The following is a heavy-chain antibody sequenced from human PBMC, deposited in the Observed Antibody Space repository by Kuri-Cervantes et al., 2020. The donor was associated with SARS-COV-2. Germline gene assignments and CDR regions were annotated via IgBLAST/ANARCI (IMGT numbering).Heavy chain of an antibody. CDR1: GFTFSSYA. J-gene: IGHJ6*02. Sequence: GGSLRLSFSASGFTFSSYAMHWVRQAPGKGLEWVSSISSSSSYIYYADPVKGRFTTSRDNAKNSLYLQMNSLRAEDTAVYYCARDHDKDIYYYYGMDVWGQGTTVTVSS. V-gene: IGHV3-21*01. CDR3: ARDHDKDIYYYYGMDV. CDR2: ISSSSSYI.